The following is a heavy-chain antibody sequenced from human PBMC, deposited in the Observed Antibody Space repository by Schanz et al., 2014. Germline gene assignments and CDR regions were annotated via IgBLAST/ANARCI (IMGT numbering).Heavy chain of an antibody. CDR1: GGTLDTYK. CDR2: IIPFLAVS. J-gene: IGHJ6*02. Sequence: QDQLLQSGAAVKKPGSSVRVSCKASGGTLDTYKIAWVRQVPGQGLEWMGSIIPFLAVSNYAQDFQGRVTFTADRATSTVHMDLRSMRSEDTDLYYCARAGRGYAYPLNAYPMDVWGQGRTVSVSS. V-gene: IGHV1-69*02. CDR3: ARAGRGYAYPLNAYPMDV. D-gene: IGHD3-16*01.